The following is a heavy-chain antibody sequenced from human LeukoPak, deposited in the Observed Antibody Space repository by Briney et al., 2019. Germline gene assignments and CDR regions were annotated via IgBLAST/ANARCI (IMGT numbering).Heavy chain of an antibody. D-gene: IGHD7-27*01. CDR3: AREAQLGIRLGWFDP. J-gene: IGHJ5*02. V-gene: IGHV1-69*13. Sequence: SVKVSCKASGGTFSSYAISWVRQAPGQGLEWMGGIIPIFGTANYARKFQGRVTITADESTSTAYMELSSLRSEDTAVYYCAREAQLGIRLGWFDPWGQGTLVTVSS. CDR1: GGTFSSYA. CDR2: IIPIFGTA.